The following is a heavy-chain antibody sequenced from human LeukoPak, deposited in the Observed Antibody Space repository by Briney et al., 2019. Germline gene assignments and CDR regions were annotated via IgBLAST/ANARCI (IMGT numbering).Heavy chain of an antibody. CDR1: GGSISSGDYY. CDR3: ARTVVMDSSGYYYGSFDY. J-gene: IGHJ4*02. CDR2: IYYSGST. Sequence: SQTLSLTCTVSGGSISSGDYYWSWIRQPPGKGLEWIGYIYYSGSTYYNPSLKSRVTISVDTSKNQFSLKLSSVTAADTAVYYCARTVVMDSSGYYYGSFDYWGQGTLVTVSS. D-gene: IGHD3-22*01. V-gene: IGHV4-30-4*08.